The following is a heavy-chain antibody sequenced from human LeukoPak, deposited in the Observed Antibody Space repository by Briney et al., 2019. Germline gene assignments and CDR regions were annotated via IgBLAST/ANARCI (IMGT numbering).Heavy chain of an antibody. CDR2: INHSGST. CDR1: GGSFSGYY. V-gene: IGHV4-34*01. J-gene: IGHJ5*02. Sequence: PSETLSLTCAVYGGSFSGYYWSWIRQPPGKGLEWIGEINHSGSTNYNPSLKSRVTISVDTSKNQFSLKLSSVTAADTAVYYCARLIQRITIFGVVSSGFDPWGQGTLVTVSS. D-gene: IGHD3-3*01. CDR3: ARLIQRITIFGVVSSGFDP.